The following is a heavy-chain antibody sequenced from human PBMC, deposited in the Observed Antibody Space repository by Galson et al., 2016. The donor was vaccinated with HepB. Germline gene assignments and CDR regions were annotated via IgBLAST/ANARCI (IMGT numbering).Heavy chain of an antibody. D-gene: IGHD3-22*01. CDR2: INPSGGST. J-gene: IGHJ4*02. CDR3: ARGDSSGTNVDY. CDR1: GYTFTNYY. V-gene: IGHV1-46*01. Sequence: SVKVSCKASGYTFTNYYIHWVRQAPGQGLEWMGMINPSGGSTHYAQKFQGRVTMTRDTSTSTVYMEQSSLRSEDTAVYYCARGDSSGTNVDYWGQGTLVNVHS.